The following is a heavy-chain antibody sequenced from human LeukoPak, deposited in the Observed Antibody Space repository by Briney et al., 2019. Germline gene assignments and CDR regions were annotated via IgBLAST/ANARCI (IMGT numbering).Heavy chain of an antibody. CDR3: ARVVVVTAIRDYDYYGMDV. V-gene: IGHV4-34*01. Sequence: PSETLSPTCAVYGGSFSGYHWSWIRQPPGKGLEWIGETNHSGSTNYNPSLKSRVTISVDTSKNQFSLKLSSVTAADTAVYYCARVVVVTAIRDYDYYGMDVWGQGTTVTVSS. CDR1: GGSFSGYH. CDR2: TNHSGST. D-gene: IGHD2-21*02. J-gene: IGHJ6*02.